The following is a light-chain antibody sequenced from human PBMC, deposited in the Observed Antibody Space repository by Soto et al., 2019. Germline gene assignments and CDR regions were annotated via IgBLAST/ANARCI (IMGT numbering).Light chain of an antibody. J-gene: IGKJ2*01. Sequence: ELVLTQPLGTLSLSPGERATLFCGASQRVSSNLAWYQQKPGQAPTLVIYGASARATGIPARFSGSGSGTELTLTISSLQSEDFAVYYCQHYNNWPFTFGQGTKVDIK. CDR3: QHYNNWPFT. V-gene: IGKV3-15*01. CDR1: QRVSSN. CDR2: GAS.